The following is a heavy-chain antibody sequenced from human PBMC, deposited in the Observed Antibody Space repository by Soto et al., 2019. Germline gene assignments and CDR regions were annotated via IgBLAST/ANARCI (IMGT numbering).Heavy chain of an antibody. CDR2: IYYSGST. Sequence: SESLCLTCTVSGGSISSYYWSWIRQPPGKGLEWIGYIYYSGSTNYNPSLKSRVTISVDTSKNQFSLKLSSVTAADTAVYYCARVADTDTYYFDYWGQGTLVTVSS. V-gene: IGHV4-59*01. J-gene: IGHJ4*02. CDR3: ARVADTDTYYFDY. CDR1: GGSISSYY. D-gene: IGHD5-18*01.